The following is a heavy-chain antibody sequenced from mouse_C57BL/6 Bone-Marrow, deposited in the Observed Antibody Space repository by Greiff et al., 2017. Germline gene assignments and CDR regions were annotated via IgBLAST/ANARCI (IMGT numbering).Heavy chain of an antibody. D-gene: IGHD4-1*01. J-gene: IGHJ3*01. V-gene: IGHV15-2*01. CDR3: ARALNWDPFAY. CDR1: DSEVFPIAY. Sequence: QVKLQQSGSELRSPGSSVQLSCKDFDSEVFPIAYMSWVRQKPGHGFEWIGGILPSIGRTISGEKFEDKATLDAATLSNTAYVEVNRLTSEDSAIYDCARALNWDPFAYWGQGTLVTVSA. CDR2: ILPSIGRT.